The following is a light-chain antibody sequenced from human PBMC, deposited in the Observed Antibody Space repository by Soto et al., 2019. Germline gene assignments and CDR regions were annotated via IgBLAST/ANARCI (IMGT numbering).Light chain of an antibody. CDR2: DAS. J-gene: IGKJ1*01. CDR3: QQYSSYAS. V-gene: IGKV1-16*01. Sequence: DIQMTQSPSSLSASVGDRVTITCQASQDINNNLNWYQQKPGKAPKLLIYDASALPRGVPSRFSGSGSGTEFTLTISSLETDDVATYYCQQYSSYASFGQGTKVDIK. CDR1: QDINNN.